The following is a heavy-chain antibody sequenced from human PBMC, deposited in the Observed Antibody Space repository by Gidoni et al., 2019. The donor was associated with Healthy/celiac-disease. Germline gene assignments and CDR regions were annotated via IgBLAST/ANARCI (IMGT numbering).Heavy chain of an antibody. CDR1: GGSFSGYY. CDR2: INHSGRT. D-gene: IGHD3-22*01. J-gene: IGHJ6*03. Sequence: QVQLQQWGAGLLKPSETLSLTCAVYGGSFSGYYWSWIRQPPGKGLEWLGEINHSGRTNYNPALKSRVTISVDTSKNQFSLKLSSVTAADTAVYYCARACPDYYGTWVYYYYYMDVWGKGTTVTVSS. CDR3: ARACPDYYGTWVYYYYYMDV. V-gene: IGHV4-34*01.